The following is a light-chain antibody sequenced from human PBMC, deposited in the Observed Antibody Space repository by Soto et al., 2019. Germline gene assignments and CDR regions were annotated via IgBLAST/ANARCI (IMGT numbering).Light chain of an antibody. J-gene: IGLJ2*01. V-gene: IGLV2-14*01. CDR1: SSDVGVYDF. Sequence: QSALTQPASVSGSPGQSITISCTGTSSDVGVYDFVSWYQQHPAQAPKLLIYDVSYRPSGVSDRVSGSKSGNTASLTISGLQAEDEADYYCCSYTSSSTVLFGGGTKLTVL. CDR2: DVS. CDR3: CSYTSSSTVL.